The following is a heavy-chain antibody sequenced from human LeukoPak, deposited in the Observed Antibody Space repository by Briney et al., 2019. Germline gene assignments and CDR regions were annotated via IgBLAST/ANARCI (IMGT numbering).Heavy chain of an antibody. CDR3: ARVPGTTFLLSYMDV. CDR1: GFIFSGSA. D-gene: IGHD1-7*01. J-gene: IGHJ6*03. Sequence: GGSLRLSCAASGFIFSGSAMHWVRQASGKGLEWVGRTRNKANSYTTEYAASVKGRFTISRDDSKNSLYLQMNSLKTEDTAVYYCARVPGTTFLLSYMDVWGKGTTVTVSS. CDR2: TRNKANSYTT. V-gene: IGHV3-72*01.